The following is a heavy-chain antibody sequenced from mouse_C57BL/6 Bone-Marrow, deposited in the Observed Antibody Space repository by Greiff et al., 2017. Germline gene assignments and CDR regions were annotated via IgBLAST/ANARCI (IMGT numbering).Heavy chain of an antibody. D-gene: IGHD2-4*01. Sequence: VQLQQSGAELAKPGASVKLSCKASGYTFTSYWMHWVKQRPGQGLEWIGYINPSSGYTKYNQKFKDKAPLTADKSSSTAYMQLSSLTYEDSAVYYCARDYDYPWWYFDVWGTGTTVTVSS. CDR3: ARDYDYPWWYFDV. CDR1: GYTFTSYW. CDR2: INPSSGYT. J-gene: IGHJ1*03. V-gene: IGHV1-7*01.